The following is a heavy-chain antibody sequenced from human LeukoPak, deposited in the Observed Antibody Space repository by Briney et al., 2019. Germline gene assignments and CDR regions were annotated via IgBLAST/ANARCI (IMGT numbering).Heavy chain of an antibody. CDR1: GFTFSSYA. V-gene: IGHV3-30-3*01. CDR2: ISYDGSNK. J-gene: IGHJ4*02. D-gene: IGHD3-22*01. CDR3: AREGITMIVETYYFDY. Sequence: GRSLRLSCAASGFTFSSYAMHWVRQAPGKGLEWVAVISYDGSNKYYADSVKGRFTISRDNSKNTLYLQMNSLRAEGTAVYYCAREGITMIVETYYFDYWGQGTLVTVSS.